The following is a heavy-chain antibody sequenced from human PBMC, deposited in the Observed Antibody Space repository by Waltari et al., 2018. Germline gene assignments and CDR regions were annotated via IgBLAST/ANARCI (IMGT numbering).Heavy chain of an antibody. CDR2: NYPGDSDT. J-gene: IGHJ4*02. D-gene: IGHD3-10*01. CDR1: GYSFTSYW. V-gene: IGHV5-51*01. CDR3: ARSGPETVLLWFGELPYYFDY. Sequence: EVQLVQSGAEVKKPGESLKISCKGSGYSFTSYWIGWVRQMPGKGLEWMGINYPGDSDTRYSPSFQGQVTISADKSISTAYLQWSSLKASDTAMYYCARSGPETVLLWFGELPYYFDYWGQGTLVTVSS.